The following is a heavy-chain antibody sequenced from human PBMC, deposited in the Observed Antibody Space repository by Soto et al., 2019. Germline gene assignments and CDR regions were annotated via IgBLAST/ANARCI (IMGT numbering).Heavy chain of an antibody. Sequence: GGSLRLSCAASGFTFSSYSMNWVRQAPGKGLEWVSSISSSSSYIYYADSVKGRFTISRDNAKNSLYLQMNSLRAEDTAVYYCATRAHIVVVPAAIPANKNWFDPWGQGTLVTVSS. CDR2: ISSSSSYI. D-gene: IGHD2-2*01. V-gene: IGHV3-21*01. CDR1: GFTFSSYS. CDR3: ATRAHIVVVPAAIPANKNWFDP. J-gene: IGHJ5*02.